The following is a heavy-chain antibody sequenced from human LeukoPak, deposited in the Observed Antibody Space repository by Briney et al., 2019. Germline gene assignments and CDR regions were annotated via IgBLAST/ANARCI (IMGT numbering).Heavy chain of an antibody. CDR2: ISGSGGST. Sequence: GRSLRLSCAASGFTFSSYAMSWGRQAPGKGREWVSAISGSGGSTYYAESVKSRFTISRDNSKNTLYLQMNSLRAEDTAVYYCAKGPTVGTYYFDYWGQGTLVTVSS. CDR1: GFTFSSYA. CDR3: AKGPTVGTYYFDY. V-gene: IGHV3-23*01. J-gene: IGHJ4*02. D-gene: IGHD4-17*01.